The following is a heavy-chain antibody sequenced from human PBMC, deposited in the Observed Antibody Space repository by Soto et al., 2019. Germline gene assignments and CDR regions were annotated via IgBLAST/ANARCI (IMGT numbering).Heavy chain of an antibody. V-gene: IGHV3-23*01. D-gene: IGHD4-17*01. Sequence: EVQLLESGGGLVRPGGSLRLSCAASGFTFSSYAMTWVRQAPGKGLEWVSGVSGTGGSAYYADSVKGRFTISRDKSTNTLYLDMNSLRAEDTAVYYCARGSAYSDYDLEYWGPGTLVTVSS. J-gene: IGHJ4*02. CDR3: ARGSAYSDYDLEY. CDR2: VSGTGGSA. CDR1: GFTFSSYA.